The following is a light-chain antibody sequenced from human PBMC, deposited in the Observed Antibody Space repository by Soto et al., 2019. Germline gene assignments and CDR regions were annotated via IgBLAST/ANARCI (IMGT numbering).Light chain of an antibody. V-gene: IGKV1-5*03. CDR2: KAS. CDR3: QHYNSYSEA. CDR1: QTISSW. Sequence: DIQMTQSPSTLSGSVGYRVTIPCRASQTISSWLAWYQQKPGKAPKLLIYKASTLKSGVPSRFSGSGSGTEFTLNISSLQPDDFATYYCQHYNSYSEAFAQGTKV. J-gene: IGKJ1*01.